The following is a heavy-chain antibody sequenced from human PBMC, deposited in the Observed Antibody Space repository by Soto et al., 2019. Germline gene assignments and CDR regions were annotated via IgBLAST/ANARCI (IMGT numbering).Heavy chain of an antibody. CDR2: VYWNDER. J-gene: IGHJ4*02. CDR1: GFSLTTTGVG. V-gene: IGHV2-5*01. CDR3: AHYDNNGYFSHFDS. Sequence: QIALQESGPTVVKPTQTLTLTCTFSGFSLTTTGVGVGWIRHAPGKALEWLAMVYWNDERRYSPSLKSRLTITQDTYKNQVVLTMTYMDPVDTATYFCAHYDNNGYFSHFDSWGQGTLVTVSS. D-gene: IGHD3-22*01.